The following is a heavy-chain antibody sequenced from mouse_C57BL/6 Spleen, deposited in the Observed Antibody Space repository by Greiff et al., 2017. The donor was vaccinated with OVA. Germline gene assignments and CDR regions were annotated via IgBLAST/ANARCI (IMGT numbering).Heavy chain of an antibody. CDR1: GFTFSSYA. CDR2: ISDGGSYT. Sequence: EVKLMESGGGLVKPGGSLKLSCAASGFTFSSYAMSWVRQTPEKRLEWVATISDGGSYTYYPDNVKGRFTISRDNAKNNLYLQMSHLKSEDTAMYYCARAIDYYGSSYYYAMDYWGQGTSVTVSS. V-gene: IGHV5-4*03. J-gene: IGHJ4*01. CDR3: ARAIDYYGSSYYYAMDY. D-gene: IGHD1-1*01.